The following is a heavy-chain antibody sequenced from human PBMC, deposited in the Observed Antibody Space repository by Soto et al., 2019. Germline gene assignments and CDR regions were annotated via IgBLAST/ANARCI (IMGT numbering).Heavy chain of an antibody. Sequence: EVQLLESGGGLVQPGGSLRLSCAASGFTFSSYAMSWVRQAPGKGLEWVSALSGSGGSTYYADSVKGRFTISRDNSKNTLYLQMDSRGAEDTAVDYCAYSSTPFDPWGQGTLVTVSS. J-gene: IGHJ5*02. CDR1: GFTFSSYA. CDR3: AYSSTPFDP. V-gene: IGHV3-23*01. CDR2: LSGSGGST. D-gene: IGHD6-13*01.